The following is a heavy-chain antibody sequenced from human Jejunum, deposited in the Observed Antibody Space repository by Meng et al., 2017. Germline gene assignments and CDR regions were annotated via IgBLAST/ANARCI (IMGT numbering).Heavy chain of an antibody. CDR1: GYTFTDNA. J-gene: IGHJ4*02. D-gene: IGHD1-26*01. CDR2: INAANGDT. V-gene: IGHV1-3*01. Sequence: HVRFWQLGAKVKEPGASVSLSCKVSGYTFTDNAVHWGRPAPGQGLEWMGWINAANGDTKYSLKFQERITITRDTFARTAYMGLRSLESEDTAVYYCASHTWGLYFFEFWGQGTLVTVSS. CDR3: ASHTWGLYFFEF.